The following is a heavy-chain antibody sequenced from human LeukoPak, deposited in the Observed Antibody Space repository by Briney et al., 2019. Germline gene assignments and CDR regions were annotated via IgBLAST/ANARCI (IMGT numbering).Heavy chain of an antibody. CDR3: ARTTGYCSGGSCYTDDYFDY. D-gene: IGHD2-15*01. CDR1: GFIFSSYG. CDR2: IWYDGSNK. Sequence: GGSLRLSCAASGFIFSSYGMHWVRQAPGKGLEWVAVIWYDGSNKYYADSVKGRFTISRDNSKNTLYLQMNSLRAEDTAVYYCARTTGYCSGGSCYTDDYFDYWGQGTLVTVSS. J-gene: IGHJ4*02. V-gene: IGHV3-33*01.